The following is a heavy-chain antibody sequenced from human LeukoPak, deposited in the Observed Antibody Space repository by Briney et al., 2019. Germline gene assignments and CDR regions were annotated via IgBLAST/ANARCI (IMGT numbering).Heavy chain of an antibody. CDR2: IYPADSDT. CDR1: GYSFTNYW. J-gene: IGHJ4*02. Sequence: GESLKISCQGSGYSFTNYWIAWVRQMPGKGLEWMGIIYPADSDTRYSPSFQGQVTISVDKSISTAYLQWSSLKASDTAMYYCARLGPGYSSSWSRIDYWGQGTLVTVSS. D-gene: IGHD6-13*01. V-gene: IGHV5-51*01. CDR3: ARLGPGYSSSWSRIDY.